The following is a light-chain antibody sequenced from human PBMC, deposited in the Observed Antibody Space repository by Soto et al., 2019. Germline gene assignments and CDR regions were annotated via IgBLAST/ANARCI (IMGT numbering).Light chain of an antibody. CDR3: QQSDSMPWT. CDR1: QSISSY. CDR2: AAS. Sequence: PSSLSASVGYRVTITCRASQSISSYLNWYQQKPGKAPKLLIYAASSLQSGVPSRFSGSGSGTDFTLTISSLQPEDSATYYCQQSDSMPWTFGQGTKVDI. J-gene: IGKJ1*01. V-gene: IGKV1-39*01.